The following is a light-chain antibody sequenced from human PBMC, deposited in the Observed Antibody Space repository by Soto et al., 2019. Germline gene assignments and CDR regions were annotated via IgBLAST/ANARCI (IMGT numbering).Light chain of an antibody. CDR2: GAS. V-gene: IGKV1-39*01. J-gene: IGKJ1*01. Sequence: DIQITQSPSSLSASVGDSVTITCRASQSITTYLNWYQQKPGEAPNLLIFGASTLQSGVPSRFSGSGSGTDFTLTISSLQPEDFATYYCQQSYSTLWTFGQGT. CDR3: QQSYSTLWT. CDR1: QSITTY.